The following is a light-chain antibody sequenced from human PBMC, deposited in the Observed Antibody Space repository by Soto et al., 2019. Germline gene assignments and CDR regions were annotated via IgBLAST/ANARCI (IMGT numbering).Light chain of an antibody. CDR1: QRISTN. CDR2: SSS. J-gene: IGKJ1*01. CDR3: QQYNNLPPT. V-gene: IGKV3-15*01. Sequence: DIEMTQSPPILSVSPGEGATLSCRASQRISTNLAWYQHIPGQAPRLLIVSSSRRPTDVPARFSGSGSGTDFALTMSSLQSEDSAFYYCQQYNNLPPTLGQGTKVDI.